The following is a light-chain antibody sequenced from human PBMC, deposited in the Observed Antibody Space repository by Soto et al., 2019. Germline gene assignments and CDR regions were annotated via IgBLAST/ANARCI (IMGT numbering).Light chain of an antibody. CDR3: QQYNSYPLT. Sequence: DIVMTQSPSTLSLSAGDRVTISCRASQSISSWLAWYQQKPGKAPQLLIYDASSLESGVPARFIGSGSGTEFTLTISSLEPDDFATYYCQQYNSYPLTFGGGTKVDIK. V-gene: IGKV1-5*01. J-gene: IGKJ4*01. CDR1: QSISSW. CDR2: DAS.